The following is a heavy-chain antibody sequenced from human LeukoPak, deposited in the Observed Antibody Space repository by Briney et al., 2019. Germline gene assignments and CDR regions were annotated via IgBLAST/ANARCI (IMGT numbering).Heavy chain of an antibody. D-gene: IGHD6-13*01. CDR2: ISAYNGNT. J-gene: IGHJ4*02. Sequence: ASVKVSCKASGYTFTTYGISWVRQAPGQGPEWMGWISAYNGNTNYAQKLQGRVTMTTDTSTSTAYMDLRSLNSDDTAVYFCARVAPGYSSIWYDYWGQGTLVTVSS. CDR1: GYTFTTYG. V-gene: IGHV1-18*01. CDR3: ARVAPGYSSIWYDY.